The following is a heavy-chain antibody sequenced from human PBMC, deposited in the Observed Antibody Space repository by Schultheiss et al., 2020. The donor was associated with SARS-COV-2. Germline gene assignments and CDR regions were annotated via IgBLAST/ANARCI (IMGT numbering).Heavy chain of an antibody. D-gene: IGHD2/OR15-2a*01. CDR1: GGSISSYY. CDR2: IYHSGST. CDR3: ARLGGKNKDY. V-gene: IGHV4-59*08. Sequence: SETLSLTCTVSGGSISSYYWSWIRQPPGKGLEWIGSIYHSGSTNYNPSLKSRVTISVDTSKNQFSLKLSSVTAADTAVYYCARLGGKNKDYWGQGTLVTVSS. J-gene: IGHJ4*02.